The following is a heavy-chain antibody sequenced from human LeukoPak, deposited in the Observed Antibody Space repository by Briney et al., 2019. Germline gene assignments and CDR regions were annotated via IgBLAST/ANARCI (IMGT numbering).Heavy chain of an antibody. Sequence: MPSGTLSLTCTVSGGSISTYYWTWIRQPPGKGLEWIGYIHYSGSTNYNPSLKSRVTISVDTSKNQISLRLNSVTAADTAVYYCARNWGSDAFDIWGQGTMVTVSS. V-gene: IGHV4-59*01. CDR2: IHYSGST. J-gene: IGHJ3*02. D-gene: IGHD7-27*01. CDR1: GGSISTYY. CDR3: ARNWGSDAFDI.